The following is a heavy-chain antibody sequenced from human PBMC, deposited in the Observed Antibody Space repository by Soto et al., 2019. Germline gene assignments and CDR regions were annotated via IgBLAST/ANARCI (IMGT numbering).Heavy chain of an antibody. J-gene: IGHJ4*02. D-gene: IGHD6-13*01. Sequence: QVQLVQSGAEVKKPGSSVKVSCKVSGGPFSSYTLTWVRQAPGQGPEWMGEIIPLFGTTNYVQGSQDRLTIAAEVSTNTAYMELRSLRSEDTALYYCVRDSIAASGVDSWGKGTVVTVS. V-gene: IGHV1-69*12. CDR3: VRDSIAASGVDS. CDR1: GGPFSSYT. CDR2: IIPLFGTT.